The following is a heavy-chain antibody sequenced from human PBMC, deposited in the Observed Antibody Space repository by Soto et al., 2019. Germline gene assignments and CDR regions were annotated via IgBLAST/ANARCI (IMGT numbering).Heavy chain of an antibody. V-gene: IGHV3-30-3*01. CDR3: ARGLRGYSYGYHY. Sequence: GGSLRLSCAASGLTFSFYAMHWVRQAPGKGLEWVAVISYDGSNKYHADSVKGRFTISRDNSKNTVYLQMNSLRSEDTAVYYCARGLRGYSYGYHYWGQGTLVTVSS. D-gene: IGHD5-18*01. CDR2: ISYDGSNK. J-gene: IGHJ4*02. CDR1: GLTFSFYA.